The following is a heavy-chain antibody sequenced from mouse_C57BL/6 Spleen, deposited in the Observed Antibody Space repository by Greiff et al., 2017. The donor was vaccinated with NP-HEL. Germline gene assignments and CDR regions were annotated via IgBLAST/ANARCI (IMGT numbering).Heavy chain of an antibody. D-gene: IGHD2-2*01. Sequence: EVKLVESGGGLVQPKGSLKLSCAASGFSFNTYAMNWVRQAPGKGLEWVARIRSKSNNYATYYADSVKDRFTISRDDSESMLYLQMNNLKTEDTAMYYCVRGLRCFDYWGQGTTLTVSS. V-gene: IGHV10-1*01. CDR2: IRSKSNNYAT. CDR1: GFSFNTYA. CDR3: VRGLRCFDY. J-gene: IGHJ2*01.